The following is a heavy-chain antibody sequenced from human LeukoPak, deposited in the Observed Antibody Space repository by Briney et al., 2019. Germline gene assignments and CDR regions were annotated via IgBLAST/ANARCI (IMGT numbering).Heavy chain of an antibody. CDR1: GGSISSSSYY. J-gene: IGHJ5*02. V-gene: IGHV4-61*05. CDR2: IYYSGST. D-gene: IGHD3-10*01. CDR3: ARVSPHLWFGESPPPWWFDP. Sequence: SETLSLTCTVSGGSISSSSYYWGWIRQPPGKGLEWIGYIYYSGSTNYNPSLKSRVTISVDTSKNQFSLKLSSVTAADTAVYYCARVSPHLWFGESPPPWWFDPWGQGTLVTVSS.